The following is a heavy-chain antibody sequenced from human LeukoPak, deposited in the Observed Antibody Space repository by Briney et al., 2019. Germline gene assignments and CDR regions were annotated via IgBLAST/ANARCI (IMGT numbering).Heavy chain of an antibody. CDR1: GFTFSGYW. CDR2: IKQDGSEK. Sequence: GGSLRLSCAASGFTFSGYWMSWVRQAPGKGLEWVANIKQDGSEKYYVDSVKGRFTISRDNAKNSLYLQMNSLRAEDTAVYYCARDFSDYSDYIDYWGQGSLLTVSA. CDR3: ARDFSDYSDYIDY. V-gene: IGHV3-7*01. D-gene: IGHD4-11*01. J-gene: IGHJ4*02.